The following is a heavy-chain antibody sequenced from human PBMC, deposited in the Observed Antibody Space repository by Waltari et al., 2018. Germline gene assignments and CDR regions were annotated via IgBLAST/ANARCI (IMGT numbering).Heavy chain of an antibody. CDR2: INTYGTIT. J-gene: IGHJ4*02. V-gene: IGHV3-74*01. D-gene: IGHD6-25*01. CDR3: VLFSSDFLGDC. Sequence: EVQLVESGGGLVQPGGSLRLSCAASGFTFSAYWMHWVRQAPGEGLVAVSQINTYGTITSYAASVKGRFTISRDNAKNTLFLQMNSLRAEDTAVYYCVLFSSDFLGDCWGQGTLVTVSS. CDR1: GFTFSAYW.